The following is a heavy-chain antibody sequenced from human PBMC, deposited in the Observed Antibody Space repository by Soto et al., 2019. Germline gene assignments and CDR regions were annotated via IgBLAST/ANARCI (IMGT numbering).Heavy chain of an antibody. CDR2: IYHSGST. D-gene: IGHD3-10*01. CDR1: GGSISSGGYS. Sequence: SETLSLTCAVSGGSISSGGYSWSWIRQPPGKGLEWIGYIYHSGSTYYNPSLKSRVTISVDRSKNQFSLKLSSVTAADTAVYYCARAGSGSYDYYYYGMDVWGQGTRVTVSS. J-gene: IGHJ6*02. CDR3: ARAGSGSYDYYYYGMDV. V-gene: IGHV4-30-2*01.